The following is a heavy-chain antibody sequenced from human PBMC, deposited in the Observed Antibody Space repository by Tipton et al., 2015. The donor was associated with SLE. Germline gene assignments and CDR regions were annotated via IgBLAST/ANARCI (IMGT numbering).Heavy chain of an antibody. D-gene: IGHD3-10*01. J-gene: IGHJ6*03. CDR3: ARLRGSPGGYMDV. CDR1: GGSISSSSYY. Sequence: TLSLTCTVSGGSISSSSYYWGWIRQPPGKGLEWIGEINHSGSTNYNPSLKSRVTISVDTSKNQFSLKLSSVTAADTAVYYCARLRGSPGGYMDVWGKGTTVTVSS. V-gene: IGHV4-39*07. CDR2: INHSGST.